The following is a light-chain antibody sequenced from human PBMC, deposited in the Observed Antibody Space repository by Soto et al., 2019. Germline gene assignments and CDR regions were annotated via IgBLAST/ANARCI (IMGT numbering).Light chain of an antibody. J-gene: IGKJ1*01. CDR2: GAS. V-gene: IGKV3-11*01. CDR1: QNVRTF. CDR3: QQHSHWPPWT. Sequence: EVVLIQSPATLSLSPGERATLSCRASQNVRTFLDWYQQKPGQAPRLLIYGASNRATGIPARFSGSGSGTDFTLTISSLEPEDFAVYYCQQHSHWPPWTFGQGTRVEIQ.